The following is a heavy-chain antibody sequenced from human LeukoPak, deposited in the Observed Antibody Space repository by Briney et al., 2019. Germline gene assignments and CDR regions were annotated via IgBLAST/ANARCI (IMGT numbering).Heavy chain of an antibody. Sequence: GGSLRLSCAASGFTFSSYSMNWVRQAPGKGLEWVSYISSSSSTIYYADSVKGRFTISRDNSKNTLYLEMNSLRAEDTAVYFCARTMYGGNSMGAFDIWGQGTMVTVSS. CDR2: ISSSSSTI. V-gene: IGHV3-48*01. J-gene: IGHJ3*02. CDR3: ARTMYGGNSMGAFDI. D-gene: IGHD4-23*01. CDR1: GFTFSSYS.